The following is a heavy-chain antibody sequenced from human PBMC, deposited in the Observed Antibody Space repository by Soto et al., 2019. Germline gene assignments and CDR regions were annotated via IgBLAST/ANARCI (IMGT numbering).Heavy chain of an antibody. V-gene: IGHV3-21*01. Sequence: GGSLRLSCAASGFTFSSYTMNWVRQAPGKGLEWVSSISSSSSYIYYADSVKGRFTISRDNAKNSLYLQMNSLRAEDTAVYYCAREIIPYYYVSWRYCGQCDAHDIPG. J-gene: IGHJ3*02. CDR1: GFTFSSYT. CDR2: ISSSSSYI. CDR3: AREIIPYYYVSWRYCGQCDAHDI. D-gene: IGHD3-10*01.